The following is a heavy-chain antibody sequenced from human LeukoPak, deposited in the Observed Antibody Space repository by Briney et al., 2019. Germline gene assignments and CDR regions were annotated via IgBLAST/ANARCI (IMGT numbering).Heavy chain of an antibody. D-gene: IGHD3-22*01. Sequence: ASVKVSCKASGGTFRSNAISWVRQAPGQGLEWMGGIIPIFGTANYAQKFQGRVTITADESTSTAYMELSSLRSEDTAVYYCAREIRYYDSSGYRGMDVWGQGTTVTVSS. CDR3: AREIRYYDSSGYRGMDV. CDR2: IIPIFGTA. J-gene: IGHJ6*02. V-gene: IGHV1-69*13. CDR1: GGTFRSNA.